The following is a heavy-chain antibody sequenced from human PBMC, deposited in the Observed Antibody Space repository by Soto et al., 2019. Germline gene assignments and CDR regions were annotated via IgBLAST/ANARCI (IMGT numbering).Heavy chain of an antibody. V-gene: IGHV3-30*03. J-gene: IGHJ4*02. CDR1: GFTFSSYG. CDR2: ISYDGSNK. Sequence: QVQLVESGGGVVQPGRSLRLSCAASGFTFSSYGMHWVRQAPGKGLEWVAVISYDGSNKYYADSVKGRFTISRDNSKNTLYLQMNSLRAEDTAVYYCASVCSGGSCYGSFDYWGQGTLVTVSS. CDR3: ASVCSGGSCYGSFDY. D-gene: IGHD2-15*01.